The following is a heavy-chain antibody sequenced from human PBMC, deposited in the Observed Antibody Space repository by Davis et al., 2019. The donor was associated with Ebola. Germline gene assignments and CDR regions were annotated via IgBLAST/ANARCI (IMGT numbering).Heavy chain of an antibody. CDR3: AKVKYYSTWRGGFDS. Sequence: GESLKISCAGSGFTFGDHAMTWVRQAPGKGLEWVSAISGSGGSTYYADSVKGRFTISRDSSKNTLYLQMNSLRAEDTAVYYCAKVKYYSTWRGGFDSWGQGTLVTVSS. D-gene: IGHD6-13*01. V-gene: IGHV3-23*01. J-gene: IGHJ4*02. CDR2: ISGSGGST. CDR1: GFTFGDHA.